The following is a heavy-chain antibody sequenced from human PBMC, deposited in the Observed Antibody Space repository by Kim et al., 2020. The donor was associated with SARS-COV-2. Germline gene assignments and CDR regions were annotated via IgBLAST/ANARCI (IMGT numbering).Heavy chain of an antibody. CDR2: MSYDGSKK. V-gene: IGHV3-30*04. D-gene: IGHD3-10*01. J-gene: IGHJ4*02. CDR1: GFSLSRHA. CDR3: ARDSVDSGSYLDY. Sequence: GGSLRLSCAAFGFSLSRHAMHWVRQAPGKGLEWVAVMSYDGSKKHYADSVKGRFNISRDNSKYTVYLQMNSLRVEDMALYYCARDSVDSGSYLDYWGQGT.